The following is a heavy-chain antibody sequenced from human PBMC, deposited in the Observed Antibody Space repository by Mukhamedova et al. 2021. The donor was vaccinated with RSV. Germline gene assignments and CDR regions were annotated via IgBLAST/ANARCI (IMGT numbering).Heavy chain of an antibody. J-gene: IGHJ5*02. CDR2: GSST. Sequence: GSSTSYADSVKGRFTISRDNAKNTLYLQMNSLRAEDTAVYYCARVPNIAAAGTSPWFDPWGQGTLVTVSS. V-gene: IGHV3-74*01. CDR3: ARVPNIAAAGTSPWFDP. D-gene: IGHD6-13*01.